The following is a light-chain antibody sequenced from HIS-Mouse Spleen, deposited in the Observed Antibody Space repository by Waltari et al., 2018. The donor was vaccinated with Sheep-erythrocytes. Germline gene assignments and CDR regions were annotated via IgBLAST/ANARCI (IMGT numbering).Light chain of an antibody. CDR2: DNN. CDR3: GTWDSSLSAVV. V-gene: IGLV1-51*01. Sequence: QSVLTQPPSVSAAPGQKVTISCPGSRSNIGNNYLSWYQQLPGTAPKLLIYDNNKRPSGIPDRFSGSKSGTSATLGITGLQTGDEADYYCGTWDSSLSAVVFGGGTKLTVL. J-gene: IGLJ2*01. CDR1: RSNIGNNY.